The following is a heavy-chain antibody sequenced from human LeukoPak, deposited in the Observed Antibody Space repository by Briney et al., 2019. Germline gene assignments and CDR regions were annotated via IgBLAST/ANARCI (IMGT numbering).Heavy chain of an antibody. CDR3: ARARVVVAASYNWFDP. J-gene: IGHJ5*02. CDR1: VGSISNGGYH. CDR2: IYYRGST. Sequence: PSQTLSLTCTVSVGSISNGGYHCSWIRQHPGKGLEWIVHIYYRGSTYYNPSLKSRVTISVDTSKNQFSLKLSSVTAADTAVYYCARARVVVAASYNWFDPWGQGTLVTVSS. V-gene: IGHV4-31*03. D-gene: IGHD2-15*01.